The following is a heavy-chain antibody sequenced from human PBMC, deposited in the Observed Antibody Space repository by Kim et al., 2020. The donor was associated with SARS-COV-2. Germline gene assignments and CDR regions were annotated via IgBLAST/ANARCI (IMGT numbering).Heavy chain of an antibody. CDR1: GFTFSSYA. V-gene: IGHV3-23*03. D-gene: IGHD3-22*01. Sequence: GGSLRLSCAASGFTFSSYAMSWVRQAPGKGLEWVSVIYSGGSSTYYADSVKGRFTISRDNSKNTLYLQMNSLRAEDTAVYYCARTAPYYYDSSGYYLGGVDYWGQGTLVTVSS. CDR3: ARTAPYYYDSSGYYLGGVDY. J-gene: IGHJ4*02. CDR2: IYSGGSST.